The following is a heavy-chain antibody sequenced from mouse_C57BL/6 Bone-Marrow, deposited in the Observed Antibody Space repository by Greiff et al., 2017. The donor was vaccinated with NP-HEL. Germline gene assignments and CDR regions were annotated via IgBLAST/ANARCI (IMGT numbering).Heavy chain of an antibody. D-gene: IGHD2-4*01. V-gene: IGHV5-6*01. CDR1: GFTFSSYG. J-gene: IGHJ3*01. Sequence: EVKLVESGGDLVKPGGSLKLSCAASGFTFSSYGMSWVRQTPDKRLEWVATISSGGSYTYYPYSVKGRFTISRDNAKNTLYLQMSSLKSEDTAMYYCASPYDYDVAWFAYWGQGTLVTVSA. CDR2: ISSGGSYT. CDR3: ASPYDYDVAWFAY.